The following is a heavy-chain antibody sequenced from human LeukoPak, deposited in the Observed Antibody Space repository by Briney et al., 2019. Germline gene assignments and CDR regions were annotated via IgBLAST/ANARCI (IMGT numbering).Heavy chain of an antibody. CDR3: ARESRYYDILTGYYIGYFDY. CDR1: GGSVSSGSYY. Sequence: KASETLSLTCTVSGGSVSSGSYYWSWIRQPPGKGLEWIGYIYYSGSTNYNPSLKSRVTISVDTSKNQFSLKLSSVTAADTAVYYCARESRYYDILTGYYIGYFDYWGQGTLVTVSS. CDR2: IYYSGST. J-gene: IGHJ4*02. V-gene: IGHV4-61*01. D-gene: IGHD3-9*01.